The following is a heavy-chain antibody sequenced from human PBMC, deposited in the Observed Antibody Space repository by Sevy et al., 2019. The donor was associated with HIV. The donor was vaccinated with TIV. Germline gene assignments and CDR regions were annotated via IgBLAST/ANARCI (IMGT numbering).Heavy chain of an antibody. CDR3: ARVLGSSGWYRRRGFDY. V-gene: IGHV3-21*01. Sequence: GGSLRLSCAASGFTFSSYSMNWVRQAPGKGLEWVSSISSSSGYIYYADSVKGRFTISRDNAKNSLYLQMNSLRAEDTAVYYCARVLGSSGWYRRRGFDYWGQGTLVTVSS. D-gene: IGHD6-19*01. CDR1: GFTFSSYS. CDR2: ISSSSGYI. J-gene: IGHJ4*02.